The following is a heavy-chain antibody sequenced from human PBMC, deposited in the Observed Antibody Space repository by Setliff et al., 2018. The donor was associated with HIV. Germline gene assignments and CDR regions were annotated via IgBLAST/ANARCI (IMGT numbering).Heavy chain of an antibody. CDR1: GFTFSNYG. V-gene: IGHV3-23*01. CDR3: AKDYVENDY. Sequence: PGGSLRLSCAASGFTFSNYGMSWVRQAPGQGLEWVSAITGSGRTTYYADSVKGRFTISRDNSKNTLSLQMNSLRAEDTAVYYCAKDYVENDYWGQGTLVTVSS. CDR2: ITGSGRTT. D-gene: IGHD3-16*01. J-gene: IGHJ4*02.